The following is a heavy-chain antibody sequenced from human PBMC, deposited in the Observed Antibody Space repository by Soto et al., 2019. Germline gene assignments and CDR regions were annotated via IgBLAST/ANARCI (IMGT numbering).Heavy chain of an antibody. CDR3: ARVYYSNLPYYFYYMDV. CDR2: SSSSSTYI. V-gene: IGHV3-21*01. J-gene: IGHJ6*02. D-gene: IGHD4-4*01. CDR1: GFTFSSYS. Sequence: AGSLRLSCAASGFTFSSYSMNWVRQAPGKGLEWVSSSSSSSTYIYYADSVKGRFTISRDNAKNSLYLQMNSLRAEDTAVYFCARVYYSNLPYYFYYMDVWGQGTTVTVSS.